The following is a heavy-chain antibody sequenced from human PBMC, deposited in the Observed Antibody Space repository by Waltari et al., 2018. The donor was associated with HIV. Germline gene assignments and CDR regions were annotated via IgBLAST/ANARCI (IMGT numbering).Heavy chain of an antibody. Sequence: QLLESGGGLVQPGGSLRLSCVASGFTFNKFAMNWVRQAPGKGLGGLSSISGSGGNKYYADSVKGRISISRENSKNTVYLQINSLRVDDTAIYYCAKTVPTVTSIFEGFDVWGQGAMVTVSS. V-gene: IGHV3-23*01. D-gene: IGHD4-17*01. CDR3: AKTVPTVTSIFEGFDV. J-gene: IGHJ3*01. CDR2: ISGSGGNK. CDR1: GFTFNKFA.